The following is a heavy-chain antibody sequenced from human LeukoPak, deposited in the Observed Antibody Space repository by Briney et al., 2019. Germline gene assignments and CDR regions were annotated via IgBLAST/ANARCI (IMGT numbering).Heavy chain of an antibody. J-gene: IGHJ4*02. CDR3: ARTEVTYYFDY. V-gene: IGHV3-66*02. Sequence: GGSLRLSCAASGFTVSSNYMSWVRQAPGKGLEWVSVIYSGGSTYYADSVKGRFTISRDNSKNTLYLQMNSLRAEDTAVYYCARTEVTYYFDYWGQGTLVTVSS. CDR2: IYSGGST. D-gene: IGHD4-23*01. CDR1: GFTVSSNY.